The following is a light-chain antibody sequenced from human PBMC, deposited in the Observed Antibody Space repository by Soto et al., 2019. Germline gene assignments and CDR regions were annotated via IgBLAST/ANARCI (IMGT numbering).Light chain of an antibody. V-gene: IGKV3-15*01. J-gene: IGKJ1*01. CDR1: QSVSSN. Sequence: EIVMTQSPATLSVSPGERATLSCRASQSVSSNLAWYQQKPGQAPRLLIYGASTRATGIPARFSGSGSGTEFTLTISRLQSEDFAVYYCQQYNNWLWTFGQGNKVEIK. CDR2: GAS. CDR3: QQYNNWLWT.